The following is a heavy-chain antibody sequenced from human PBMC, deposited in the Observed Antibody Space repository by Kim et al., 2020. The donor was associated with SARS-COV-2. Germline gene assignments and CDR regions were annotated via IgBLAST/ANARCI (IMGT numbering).Heavy chain of an antibody. CDR3: ARDSYYYDSSGYNYEGVGWFDH. Sequence: GGSLRLSCAASGFTFSSYAMHWVRQAPGKGLEWVAIISYDGSNKYYADSVKGRFTISRDNSKNTLYLQMNSLRAEDTAVYYCARDSYYYDSSGYNYEGVGWFDHWGQGTLVTVSS. CDR2: ISYDGSNK. CDR1: GFTFSSYA. J-gene: IGHJ5*02. D-gene: IGHD3-22*01. V-gene: IGHV3-30*04.